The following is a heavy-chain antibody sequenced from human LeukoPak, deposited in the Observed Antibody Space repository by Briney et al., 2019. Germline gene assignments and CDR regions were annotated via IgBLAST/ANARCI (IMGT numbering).Heavy chain of an antibody. J-gene: IGHJ4*02. D-gene: IGHD6-19*01. Sequence: GGSLRLSCAGTGFIFNNYAMHWVRQPPGKGLEWVSGISWNSGSIDYADSVKGRFTISRDNAKNSLYLQMNSLRVEDTAFYYCAKDNRRHYTSGPNPDSLHWGQGALVTVSS. CDR2: ISWNSGSI. V-gene: IGHV3-9*01. CDR1: GFIFNNYA. CDR3: AKDNRRHYTSGPNPDSLH.